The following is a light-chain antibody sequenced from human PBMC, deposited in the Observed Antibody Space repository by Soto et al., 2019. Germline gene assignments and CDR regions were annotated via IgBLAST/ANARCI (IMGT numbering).Light chain of an antibody. CDR2: DVS. CDR1: SSDLGTYNW. V-gene: IGLV2-8*01. CDR3: SLYAGGDNVI. Sequence: QSALTQPPSASGSPVQSVAISCTGTSSDLGTYNWVSWYLQHPGKAPQLLIYDVSTRPSGVSNRFSGSKSGNTASLTISGLQAEDEADYYCSLYAGGDNVIFGGGTQLTVL. J-gene: IGLJ2*01.